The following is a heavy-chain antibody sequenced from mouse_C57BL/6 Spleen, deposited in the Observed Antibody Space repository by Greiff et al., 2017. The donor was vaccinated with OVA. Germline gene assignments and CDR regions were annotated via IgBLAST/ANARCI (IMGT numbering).Heavy chain of an antibody. J-gene: IGHJ2*01. V-gene: IGHV5-4*03. D-gene: IGHD1-1*01. Sequence: EVKLVESGGGLVKPGGSLKLSCAASGFTFSSYAMSWVRQTPEKRLEWVATISDGGSYTYYPDNVKGRFTISRDNAKNNLYLQMSHLKSEDTAMYYCARVYGSSLYFDYWGQGTTLTVSS. CDR1: GFTFSSYA. CDR2: ISDGGSYT. CDR3: ARVYGSSLYFDY.